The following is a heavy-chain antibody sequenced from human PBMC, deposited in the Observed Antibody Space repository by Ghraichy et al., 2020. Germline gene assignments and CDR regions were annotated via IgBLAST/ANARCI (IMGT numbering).Heavy chain of an antibody. CDR2: VSYGGST. CDR1: GGSISSAIYY. D-gene: IGHD2-15*01. Sequence: SETLSLTCTVSGGSISSAIYYWGWIRQPPGKGLEWIGSVSYGGSTYYNPSLKSRVTISVDTSRNQVSLKLNSVTAADTAVYYCARPGVVVEGWFDPWGQGTLVTVSS. V-gene: IGHV4-39*01. CDR3: ARPGVVVEGWFDP. J-gene: IGHJ5*02.